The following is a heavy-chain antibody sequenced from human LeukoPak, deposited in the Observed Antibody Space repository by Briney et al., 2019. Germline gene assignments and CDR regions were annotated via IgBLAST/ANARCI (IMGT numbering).Heavy chain of an antibody. J-gene: IGHJ4*02. CDR2: VDPEDGET. CDR3: ATVAAHGYSYGT. D-gene: IGHD5-18*01. V-gene: IGHV1-69-2*01. CDR1: GYTFTDYY. Sequence: ASVKVSCKVSGYTFTDYYMHWVQQAPGKGLEWMGLVDPEDGETIYAEKFQGRVTITADTSTDTAYMELSSLRSEDTAVYYCATVAAHGYSYGTWGQGTLVTVSS.